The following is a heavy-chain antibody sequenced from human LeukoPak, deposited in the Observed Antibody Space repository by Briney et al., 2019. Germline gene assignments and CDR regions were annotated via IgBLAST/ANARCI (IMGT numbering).Heavy chain of an antibody. CDR3: ARLKLYYYDSSGYSGTEY. J-gene: IGHJ4*02. V-gene: IGHV1-3*01. CDR2: INAGNGNT. D-gene: IGHD3-22*01. Sequence: PKASVKVSCKASGYTFTSYAMHWVRQAPGQRLEGMGWINAGNGNTKYSQKFQGRVTITRDTSASTAYMELSSLRSEDTAVYYCARLKLYYYDSSGYSGTEYWGQGTLVTVSS. CDR1: GYTFTSYA.